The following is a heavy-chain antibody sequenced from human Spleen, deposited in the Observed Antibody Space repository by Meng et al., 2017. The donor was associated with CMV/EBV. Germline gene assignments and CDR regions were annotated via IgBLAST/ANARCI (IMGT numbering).Heavy chain of an antibody. Sequence: GESLKISCAASGCTFSSHWMTWVRQAPGEGLEWVANINQDGGQKNYVDSVKGRFTISRDNAKNSLFLQMNSLRAEDTAVYYCARVAAAGRGMDVWGPGTTVTVSS. J-gene: IGHJ6*02. CDR1: GCTFSSHW. D-gene: IGHD6-13*01. CDR2: INQDGGQK. V-gene: IGHV3-7*04. CDR3: ARVAAAGRGMDV.